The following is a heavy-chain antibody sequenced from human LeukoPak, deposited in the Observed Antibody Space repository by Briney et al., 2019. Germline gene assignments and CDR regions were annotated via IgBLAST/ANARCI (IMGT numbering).Heavy chain of an antibody. CDR1: GFTFSSYE. CDR3: ARYRIAVAGTGAFDI. Sequence: PGGSLRLSCAASGFTFSSYEMNWVRQAPGKGLEWVSSISSSSSYIYYADSVKGRFTISRDNAKNSLYLQMNSLRAEDTAVYYCARYRIAVAGTGAFDIWGQGTMVTVSS. D-gene: IGHD6-19*01. CDR2: ISSSSSYI. V-gene: IGHV3-21*01. J-gene: IGHJ3*02.